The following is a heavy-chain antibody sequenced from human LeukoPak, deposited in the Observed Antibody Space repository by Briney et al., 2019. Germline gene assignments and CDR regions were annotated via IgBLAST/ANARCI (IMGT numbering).Heavy chain of an antibody. J-gene: IGHJ6*03. CDR1: GFTFSSYS. CDR3: ARDQGHYYYYMDV. Sequence: GGSLRLSFAASGFTFSSYSMNWVRQAPGKGLEWVSSISSSRSYKYYADSVKGRFTISRDNAKNSLYLQMNSLRDEDTAVYYCARDQGHYYYYMDVWGKGTTVTVSS. V-gene: IGHV3-21*01. CDR2: ISSSRSYK.